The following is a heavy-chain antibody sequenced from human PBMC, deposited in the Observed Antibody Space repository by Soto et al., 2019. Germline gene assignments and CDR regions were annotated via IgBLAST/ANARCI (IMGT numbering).Heavy chain of an antibody. V-gene: IGHV1-2*04. CDR1: GYTFTGYY. J-gene: IGHJ6*02. CDR2: INPNSGGT. Sequence: QVQLVQSGAEVKKPGASVKVSCKASGYTFTGYYMHWVRQAPGQGLEWMGWINPNSGGTNYAQKVHGWVTMTRDTSISTAYMELSRLRSDDTAVYYCARDGGGYSGYGTGGYYYYYGMDVWGQGTTVTVSS. CDR3: ARDGGGYSGYGTGGYYYYYGMDV. D-gene: IGHD5-12*01.